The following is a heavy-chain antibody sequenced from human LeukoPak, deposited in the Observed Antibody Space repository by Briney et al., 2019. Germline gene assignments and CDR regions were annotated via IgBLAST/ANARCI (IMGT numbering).Heavy chain of an antibody. J-gene: IGHJ4*02. CDR2: INHSGSS. CDR3: AIRSFATRARAFDS. CDR1: GGSFSGYY. V-gene: IGHV4-34*01. D-gene: IGHD1-1*01. Sequence: AETLSLTCAVYGGSFSGYYWTWIRQPPGQELQWIGEINHSGSSKYNPSLQNRVTILVDASRNQFSLHLNSITAADTALYYCAIRSFATRARAFDSWAQGTLVTVSS.